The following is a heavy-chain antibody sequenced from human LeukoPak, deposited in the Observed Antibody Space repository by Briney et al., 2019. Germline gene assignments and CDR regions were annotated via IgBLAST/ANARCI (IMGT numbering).Heavy chain of an antibody. D-gene: IGHD6-25*01. CDR1: GFTFSSYG. Sequence: PGGSLRLSCAASGFTFSSYGMHWVRQAPGKGLEWVAVISHDGSTKFYADSVKGRFSISRDNSKNTLDLQMYSLRAEDTAVYYCAKEPIAYSSGWYFQDWGQGTQVTVSS. V-gene: IGHV3-30*18. CDR3: AKEPIAYSSGWYFQD. CDR2: ISHDGSTK. J-gene: IGHJ1*01.